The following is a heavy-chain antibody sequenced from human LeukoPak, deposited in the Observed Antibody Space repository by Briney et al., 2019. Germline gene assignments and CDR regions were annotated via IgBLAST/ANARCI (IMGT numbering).Heavy chain of an antibody. CDR2: INPSGGST. CDR1: GYTFTTYY. CDR3: ARGLTKEMATPYYFDY. J-gene: IGHJ4*02. D-gene: IGHD5-24*01. Sequence: GASVKVSCKASGYTFTTYYMHWVRQAPGQGLEWMGIINPSGGSTTYAQKFQGRVTITRDTSTSTAYMELSSLRSEDTAVYYCARGLTKEMATPYYFDYWGQGTLVTVSS. V-gene: IGHV1-46*01.